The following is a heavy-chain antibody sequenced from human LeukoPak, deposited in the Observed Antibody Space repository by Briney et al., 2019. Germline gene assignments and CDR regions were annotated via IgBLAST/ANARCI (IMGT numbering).Heavy chain of an antibody. Sequence: SETCPSPALSMVGPSVVTTGAGSASPQGRGWSGLGEINHSGSTNYNPSLKSRVTISVDTSKNQFSLKLSSVTAADTAVYYCATTRGSYGSGKFDYWGQGTLVTVSS. CDR1: VGPSVVTT. CDR2: INHSGST. CDR3: ATTRGSYGSGKFDY. V-gene: IGHV4-34*01. D-gene: IGHD3-10*01. J-gene: IGHJ4*02.